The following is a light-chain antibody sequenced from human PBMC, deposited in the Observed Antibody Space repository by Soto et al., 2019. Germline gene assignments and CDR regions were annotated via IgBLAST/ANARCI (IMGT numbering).Light chain of an antibody. CDR1: QSVLYSSNNKNY. Sequence: DIVMTKSPDSLAVSLGERATINCKSSQSVLYSSNNKNYLAWYQQKPGQPPKLLIYWASTRESGVPDRCSGSGSGTDFTLTISSLQAEDVAVYYCQQYYSTPNTFGQGTKLEIK. CDR3: QQYYSTPNT. J-gene: IGKJ2*01. V-gene: IGKV4-1*01. CDR2: WAS.